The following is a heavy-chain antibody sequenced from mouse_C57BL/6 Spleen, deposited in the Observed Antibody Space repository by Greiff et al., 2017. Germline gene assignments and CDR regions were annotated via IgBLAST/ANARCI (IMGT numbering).Heavy chain of an antibody. CDR1: GYTFTSYW. J-gene: IGHJ4*01. CDR2: IDPSDSYT. D-gene: IGHD1-1*01. Sequence: VQLQQPGAELVRPGTSVKLSCKASGYTFTSYWMHWVKQRPGQGLEWIGVIDPSDSYTNYNQKFKGKATLTVDTSSSPAYMQLSSLTSEDSAVYYCAITTVVATRYAMDYWGQGTSVTVSS. CDR3: AITTVVATRYAMDY. V-gene: IGHV1-59*01.